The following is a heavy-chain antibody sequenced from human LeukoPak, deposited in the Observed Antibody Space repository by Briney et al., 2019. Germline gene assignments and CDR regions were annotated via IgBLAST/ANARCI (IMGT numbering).Heavy chain of an antibody. CDR1: GFTFSSYA. CDR3: ARERSSVVTDPRGFDY. CDR2: ISYDGSNK. J-gene: IGHJ4*02. Sequence: GSLRLSCAASGFTFSSYAMHWVRQAPGKGLEWVAVISYDGSNKYYADFVKGRFTTFRNNSKNTRYLQMNSLRAEDTAVYYCARERSSVVTDPRGFDYWGQGTLVTVSS. V-gene: IGHV3-30-3*01. D-gene: IGHD2-21*02.